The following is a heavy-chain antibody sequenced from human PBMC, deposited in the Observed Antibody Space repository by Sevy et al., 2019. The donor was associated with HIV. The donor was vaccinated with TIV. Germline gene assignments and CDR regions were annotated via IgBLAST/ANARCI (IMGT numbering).Heavy chain of an antibody. CDR2: IWYDGSNK. CDR3: ARGRGLISYNFDY. V-gene: IGHV3-33*01. Sequence: GGSLRLSCAASGFTFSSYGMHWVRQAPGKGLEWVAVIWYDGSNKYYADSVKGRFTISRDNSKNTRYLQMNGLRAEDTAVYYCARGRGLISYNFDYWGQGTLVTVSS. J-gene: IGHJ4*02. D-gene: IGHD3-16*01. CDR1: GFTFSSYG.